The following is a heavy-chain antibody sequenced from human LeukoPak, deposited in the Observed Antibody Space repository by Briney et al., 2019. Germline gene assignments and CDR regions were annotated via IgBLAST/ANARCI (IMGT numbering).Heavy chain of an antibody. CDR3: ARVVPAAISPRTGFDP. Sequence: ASVKDYCKASGGTFSSYAINCVRQAPGQGLKWMGGIIPIFATANYAQKFQGRVTITADESTSTAYMELSILRSEDTAVYYCARVVPAAISPRTGFDPWGQVTLVTVSS. J-gene: IGHJ5*02. CDR2: IIPIFATA. CDR1: GGTFSSYA. D-gene: IGHD2-2*02. V-gene: IGHV1-69*13.